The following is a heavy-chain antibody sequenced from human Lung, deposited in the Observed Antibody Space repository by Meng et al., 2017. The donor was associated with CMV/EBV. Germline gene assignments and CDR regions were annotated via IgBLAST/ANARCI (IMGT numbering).Heavy chain of an antibody. Sequence: KASGGSFSSDTFSWVRQAPGQGRGWMGEIIPMFGTVNSAQKFQGRVTITADESTTTAYMDLSSLRSDDTALYFCARGSAVGAMGCDYWGQGTLVTVSS. V-gene: IGHV1-69*01. J-gene: IGHJ4*02. CDR3: ARGSAVGAMGCDY. D-gene: IGHD1-26*01. CDR2: IIPMFGTV. CDR1: GGSFSSDT.